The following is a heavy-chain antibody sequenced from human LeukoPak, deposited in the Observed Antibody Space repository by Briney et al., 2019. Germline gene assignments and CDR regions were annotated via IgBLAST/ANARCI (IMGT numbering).Heavy chain of an antibody. Sequence: SETLSLTCAVYGGSFSGYYWSWIRQPPGKGLEWIGEINHSGSTNYNPSLKSRVTISVDTFKNQFSLKLSSVTTADTAVYYCARDLVTGTTGYWGQGTLVTVSS. CDR3: ARDLVTGTTGY. J-gene: IGHJ4*02. CDR2: INHSGST. D-gene: IGHD1-14*01. V-gene: IGHV4-34*01. CDR1: GGSFSGYY.